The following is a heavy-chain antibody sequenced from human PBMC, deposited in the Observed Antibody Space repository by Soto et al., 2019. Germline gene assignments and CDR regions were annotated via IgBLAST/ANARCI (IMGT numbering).Heavy chain of an antibody. CDR2: IKHDGSDK. Sequence: ESGGDLVQPGGSLRLSCAASGFTFSNCWMTWVRQTPGKGLEWVANIKHDGSDKYYMDSVKGRFTISRDNAKNSLYLQMNSLRVEDTAVYYCARGYCSSPTCYANNFDYWGQGTLVTVSS. J-gene: IGHJ4*02. CDR1: GFTFSNCW. V-gene: IGHV3-7*01. CDR3: ARGYCSSPTCYANNFDY. D-gene: IGHD2-2*01.